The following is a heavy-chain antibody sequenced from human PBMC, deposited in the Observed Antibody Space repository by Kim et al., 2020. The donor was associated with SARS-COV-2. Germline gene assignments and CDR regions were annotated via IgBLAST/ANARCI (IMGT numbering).Heavy chain of an antibody. CDR2: ISRDGSST. V-gene: IGHV3-74*01. CDR1: GFSFSTYW. D-gene: IGHD2-2*01. Sequence: GGSLRLSCAASGFSFSTYWMYWVRQAPGKGLVWVSRISRDGSSTNYADSVKGRFTISRDNANNTLYLQMNSLRAEDTAVYSCARPSSTTCPCYYMDVWGKGTAVTV. CDR3: ARPSSTTCPCYYMDV. J-gene: IGHJ6*03.